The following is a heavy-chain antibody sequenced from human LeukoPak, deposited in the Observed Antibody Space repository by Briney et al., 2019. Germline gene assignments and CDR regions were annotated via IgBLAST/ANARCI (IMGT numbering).Heavy chain of an antibody. D-gene: IGHD1-26*01. CDR2: ISYDGSKK. CDR1: GFTFSSYG. J-gene: IGHJ4*02. CDR3: AKDQWELRAFFEY. V-gene: IGHV3-30*18. Sequence: HPGRSLRLSCAASGFTFSSYGMHWVRQAPGKGLEWVAVISYDGSKKYYADSVKGRFTISRDNSKNTLYLQMNSLRAEDTAVYYCAKDQWELRAFFEYWGQGTLVTVSS.